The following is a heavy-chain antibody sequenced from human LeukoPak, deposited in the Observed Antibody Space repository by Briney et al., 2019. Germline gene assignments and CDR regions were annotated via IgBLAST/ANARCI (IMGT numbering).Heavy chain of an antibody. Sequence: GGSLRLSCAASGFTFSSYWMSWVRQAPGKGLEWVANIKQDGSEKFYVDSVKGRFTISRDNSKNTLYLQMNSLRPEDTAVYYCARDYRITMVRGVILDYWGQGTLVTVSS. CDR2: IKQDGSEK. V-gene: IGHV3-7*01. CDR3: ARDYRITMVRGVILDY. D-gene: IGHD3-10*01. CDR1: GFTFSSYW. J-gene: IGHJ4*02.